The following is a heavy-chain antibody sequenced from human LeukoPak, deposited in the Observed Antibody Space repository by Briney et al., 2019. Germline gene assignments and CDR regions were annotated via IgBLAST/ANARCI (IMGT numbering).Heavy chain of an antibody. CDR1: GFTCSNYW. Sequence: GGSLRLSCAASGFTCSNYWMHWVRQAPGKGLVWVSRINGDGSGTIYADSVKGRISISRDNAKNTLLLQMNSLRAEDTAVYYCARGGFYDLGSPIYWGQGTLVTVSS. V-gene: IGHV3-74*01. J-gene: IGHJ4*02. D-gene: IGHD3-10*01. CDR3: ARGGFYDLGSPIY. CDR2: INGDGSGT.